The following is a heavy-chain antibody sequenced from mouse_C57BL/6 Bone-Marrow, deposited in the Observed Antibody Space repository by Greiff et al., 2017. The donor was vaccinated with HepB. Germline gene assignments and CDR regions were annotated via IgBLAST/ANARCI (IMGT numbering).Heavy chain of an antibody. CDR3: APTGIAMDY. J-gene: IGHJ4*01. CDR2: IDPSDSYT. CDR1: GYTFTSYW. D-gene: IGHD4-1*02. Sequence: QVQLQQPGAELVKPGASVKLSCKASGYTFTSYWMQWVKQRPGQGLEWIGEIDPSDSYTNYNQKFKGKATLTVDTSSSTAYMQLSSLTSEDSAVYYCAPTGIAMDYWGQGTSVTVSS. V-gene: IGHV1-50*01.